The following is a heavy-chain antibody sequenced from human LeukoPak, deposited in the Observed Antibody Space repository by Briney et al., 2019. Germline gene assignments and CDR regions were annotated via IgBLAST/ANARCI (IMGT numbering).Heavy chain of an antibody. Sequence: QPGRSLRLSCAASGFTFSSYAMHWARQAPGKGLEWVAVISYDGSNKYYADSVKGRFTISRDNFKNTLYLQMNSLRAEDTAVYYCARDQYCSSTSCYHSAFDIWGQGTMVTVSS. V-gene: IGHV3-30*04. D-gene: IGHD2-2*01. J-gene: IGHJ3*02. CDR3: ARDQYCSSTSCYHSAFDI. CDR1: GFTFSSYA. CDR2: ISYDGSNK.